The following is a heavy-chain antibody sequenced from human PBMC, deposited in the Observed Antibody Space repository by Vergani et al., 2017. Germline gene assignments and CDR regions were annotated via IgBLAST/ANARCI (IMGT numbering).Heavy chain of an antibody. CDR1: GGTFSSYA. D-gene: IGHD6-19*01. CDR3: ASSGYCSGWPFDY. Sequence: QVQLVQSGAEVKKPGSSVTVSCKASGGTFSSYAISWVRQAPGQGLEWMGGIILIFGTANYAQKFQGRVTITADESTSTAYMELSSLRSEDTAVYYCASSGYCSGWPFDYWGQGTLVTVSS. V-gene: IGHV1-69*01. J-gene: IGHJ4*02. CDR2: IILIFGTA.